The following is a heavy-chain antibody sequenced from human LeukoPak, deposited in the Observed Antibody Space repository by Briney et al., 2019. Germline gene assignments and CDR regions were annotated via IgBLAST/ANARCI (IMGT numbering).Heavy chain of an antibody. CDR2: IYSGGST. CDR1: GFTVSSNY. D-gene: IGHD5-18*01. Sequence: GGSLRLSCAASGFTVSSNYMSWVRQAPGKGLEWVSVIYSGGSTYYADSVKGRFTISRDNSKNTLYLQMNSLRAEDTAVYYCARRTAMVSLDYWGQGTLVTVSS. V-gene: IGHV3-66*02. CDR3: ARRTAMVSLDY. J-gene: IGHJ4*02.